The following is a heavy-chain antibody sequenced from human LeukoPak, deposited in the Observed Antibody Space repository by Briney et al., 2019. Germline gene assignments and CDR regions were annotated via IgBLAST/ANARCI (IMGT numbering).Heavy chain of an antibody. CDR2: ISGYNGNT. D-gene: IGHD6-19*01. CDR1: GYTFTGYY. V-gene: IGHV1-18*04. Sequence: GASVKVSCKASGYTFTGYYMYWVRQAPGQGLEWMGWISGYNGNTNYAQKLQGRVTMTTDTSTSTAYMELRSLRSDDTAVYYCARTLGRASGWTYYYYYYMDVWGKGTTVTISS. CDR3: ARTLGRASGWTYYYYYYMDV. J-gene: IGHJ6*03.